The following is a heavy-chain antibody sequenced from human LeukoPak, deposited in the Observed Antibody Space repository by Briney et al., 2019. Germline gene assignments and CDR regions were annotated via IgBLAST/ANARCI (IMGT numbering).Heavy chain of an antibody. V-gene: IGHV3-53*01. CDR3: ARKSGSYLE. J-gene: IGHJ4*02. CDR1: GFTVSSNY. D-gene: IGHD1-26*01. CDR2: IYSGGNT. Sequence: PGESLRLSCAASGFTVSSNYMGWVRQAPGKGLEWVSVIYSGGNTYYADSVKDRFTISRDNSRNTLYLQMNSLRAEDTVLYYCARKSGSYLEWGQGTLVTVSS.